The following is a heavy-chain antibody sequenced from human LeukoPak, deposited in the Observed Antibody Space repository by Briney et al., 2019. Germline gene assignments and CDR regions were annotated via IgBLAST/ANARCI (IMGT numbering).Heavy chain of an antibody. Sequence: SETLSLTCTVSGGSISSYYWSWIRQPPGKGLEWIGYIYYSGSTNYNPSLKSRVTMSVDTSKNQFSLKLSSVTAADTAVYYCARARIAVAGTTYYFDYWGQGTLVTVSS. V-gene: IGHV4-59*12. CDR2: IYYSGST. CDR1: GGSISSYY. D-gene: IGHD6-19*01. J-gene: IGHJ4*02. CDR3: ARARIAVAGTTYYFDY.